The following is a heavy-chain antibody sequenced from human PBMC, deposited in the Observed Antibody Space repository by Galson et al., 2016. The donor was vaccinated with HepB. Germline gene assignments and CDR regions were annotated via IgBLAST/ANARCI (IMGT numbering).Heavy chain of an antibody. D-gene: IGHD6-19*01. J-gene: IGHJ6*02. CDR3: ARDERWPRGMDV. Sequence: SLRLSCAASGFTFSSYNMNWVRQAPGKGLEWVSSISSSSNSIYDADSVKGRFTISRDNAKNSLFLQMNSLGAEDTAVYYCARDERWPRGMDVWGQGTTVTVSS. V-gene: IGHV3-21*01. CDR2: ISSSSNSI. CDR1: GFTFSSYN.